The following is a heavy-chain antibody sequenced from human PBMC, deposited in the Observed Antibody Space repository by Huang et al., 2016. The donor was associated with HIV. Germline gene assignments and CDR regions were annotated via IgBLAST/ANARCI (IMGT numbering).Heavy chain of an antibody. CDR1: GGSVSGHY. D-gene: IGHD6-13*01. J-gene: IGHJ2*01. Sequence: QVQLQQWGAGLLKPSETLSLTCAVYGGSVSGHYWSWIRQPPGKGLEWIAEINDNGYTNYNPSLNSRVTISVHTSRTQFSLKLNSVTAADAAVYYCARASWYEPRSWYFGLWGRGTLVTVSS. CDR2: INDNGYT. V-gene: IGHV4-34*01. CDR3: ARASWYEPRSWYFGL.